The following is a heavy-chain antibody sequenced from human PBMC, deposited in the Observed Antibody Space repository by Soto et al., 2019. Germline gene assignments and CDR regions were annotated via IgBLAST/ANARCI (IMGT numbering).Heavy chain of an antibody. D-gene: IGHD6-13*01. CDR2: VSSSSTYI. CDR1: GFTFSSYT. Sequence: EVQLVDSGGCLVKPGGSLRLSCAASGFTFSSYTMNWVREAPGKGLEWVSSVSSSSTYIYYADSVKGRFTISRDNAKNSLYLQMNSLRAEDTAIYYCARGSHSTTWYGGQFDYWGQGTLVTVSS. CDR3: ARGSHSTTWYGGQFDY. J-gene: IGHJ4*02. V-gene: IGHV3-21*01.